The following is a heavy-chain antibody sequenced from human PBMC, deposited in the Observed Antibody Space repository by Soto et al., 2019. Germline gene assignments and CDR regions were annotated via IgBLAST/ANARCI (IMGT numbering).Heavy chain of an antibody. CDR2: ISYDGSNK. Sequence: QVQLVESGGGVVQPGRSLRLSCAASGFTFSSYAMHWVRQAPGKGLEWVAVISYDGSNKYYADSVKGRFTISRDNSQDTLYLQMKGLRAEDTAVYYCARDLEMATKSPGDYWGQGTLVTVSS. CDR1: GFTFSSYA. CDR3: ARDLEMATKSPGDY. D-gene: IGHD5-12*01. J-gene: IGHJ4*02. V-gene: IGHV3-30-3*01.